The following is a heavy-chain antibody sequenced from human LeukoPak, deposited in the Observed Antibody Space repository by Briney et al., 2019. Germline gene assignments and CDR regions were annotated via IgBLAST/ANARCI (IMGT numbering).Heavy chain of an antibody. CDR3: ARDIAAAGTEAFDI. CDR2: IKQDGSEK. CDR1: GFTFSSYW. Sequence: GGSLRLSCAASGFTFSSYWMSWVRQAPGKGLEWVANIKQDGSEKYYVDSVKGRFTISRDNAKNSLYLQMNSLRAEDTAVYYCARDIAAAGTEAFDIWGQGTMVTVSS. V-gene: IGHV3-7*01. J-gene: IGHJ3*02. D-gene: IGHD6-13*01.